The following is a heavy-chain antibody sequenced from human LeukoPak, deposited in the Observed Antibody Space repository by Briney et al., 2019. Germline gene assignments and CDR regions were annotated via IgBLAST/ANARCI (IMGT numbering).Heavy chain of an antibody. CDR2: IYISGNT. Sequence: PSETLSLTCTVSGGSISSYDWSWIRQPAGKGLEWIGRIYISGNTNYNPSLKSRVTISVDTSKNQFSLKLSSVTAADTAVYYCARGSVGDTDFDYWGQGTLVTVSS. CDR1: GGSISSYD. V-gene: IGHV4-4*07. J-gene: IGHJ4*02. D-gene: IGHD1-26*01. CDR3: ARGSVGDTDFDY.